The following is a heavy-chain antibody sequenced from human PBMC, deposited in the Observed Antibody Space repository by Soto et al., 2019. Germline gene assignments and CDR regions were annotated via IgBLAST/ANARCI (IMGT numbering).Heavy chain of an antibody. Sequence: SETLSLTCTVSGGSISSYYWSWIWQPPGKGLEWIGYIYYSGSTNYNPSLKSRVTISVDTSKNQFSLKLSSVTAADTAVYYCARGSKYDIHAFDIWGQGTMVTVSS. J-gene: IGHJ3*02. CDR1: GGSISSYY. CDR3: ARGSKYDIHAFDI. CDR2: IYYSGST. V-gene: IGHV4-59*01. D-gene: IGHD3-9*01.